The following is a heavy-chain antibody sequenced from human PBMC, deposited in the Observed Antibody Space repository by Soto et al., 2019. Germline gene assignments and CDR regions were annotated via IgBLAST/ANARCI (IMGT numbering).Heavy chain of an antibody. J-gene: IGHJ4*02. D-gene: IGHD3-10*01. V-gene: IGHV3-23*01. Sequence: GGSLRLSCAASGFTFSSYAMSWLRQAPGKGLEWVSAISGSGGSTYYADSVKGRFTISRDNSKNTLYLQMNSLRAEDTAVYYCAKDSWSYGSGTLDSWGQGTLVTVSS. CDR2: ISGSGGST. CDR3: AKDSWSYGSGTLDS. CDR1: GFTFSSYA.